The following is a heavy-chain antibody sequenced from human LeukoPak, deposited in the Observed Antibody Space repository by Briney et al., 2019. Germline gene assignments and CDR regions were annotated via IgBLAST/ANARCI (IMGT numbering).Heavy chain of an antibody. CDR3: AKAYGGYESHYYYYGMDV. V-gene: IGHV3-30*18. Sequence: GGSLRLSCAASGNYWMHWVRQAPGKGLEWVVVISYDGSNEYYADSVKGRFTISRDNSKNTLYLQMNSLRAEDTAVYYCAKAYGGYESHYYYYGMDVWGQGTTVTVSS. D-gene: IGHD5-12*01. CDR1: GNYW. J-gene: IGHJ6*02. CDR2: ISYDGSNE.